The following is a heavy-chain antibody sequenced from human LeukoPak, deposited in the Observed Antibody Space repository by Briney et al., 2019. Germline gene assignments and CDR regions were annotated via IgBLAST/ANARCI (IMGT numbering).Heavy chain of an antibody. CDR1: GGSFSGYY. CDR3: ARLNWEGRFCFDY. V-gene: IGHV3-7*03. J-gene: IGHJ4*02. D-gene: IGHD1-26*01. CDR2: FKLESAQ. Sequence: ETLSLTCAVYGGSFSGYYWSWVRQGPGKWLEWVANFKLESAQYTADSMRGRFTFSRDNAKNSLYLHMISLRVKDTAVYYCARLNWEGRFCFDYWGQGTLVTVSS.